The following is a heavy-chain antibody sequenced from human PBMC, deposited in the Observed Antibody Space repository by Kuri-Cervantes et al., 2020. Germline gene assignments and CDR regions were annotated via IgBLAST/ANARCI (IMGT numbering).Heavy chain of an antibody. CDR1: GFSLSTSGMR. V-gene: IGHV2-70*04. Sequence: SGPTLVKPTQTLTLTCTFSGFSLSTSGMRVSWIRQPPGKALEWLARIDWDDDKFYSTSLKTRLTISKDTSKSQVVLTMTNMDPVDTATYYCARIRGTNSGYDTYYFDYWGQGTLVTVSS. CDR2: IDWDDDK. CDR3: ARIRGTNSGYDTYYFDY. D-gene: IGHD5-12*01. J-gene: IGHJ4*02.